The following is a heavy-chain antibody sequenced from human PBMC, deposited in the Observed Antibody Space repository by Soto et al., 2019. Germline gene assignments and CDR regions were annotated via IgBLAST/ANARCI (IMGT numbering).Heavy chain of an antibody. CDR2: INAGNGNT. CDR3: ARDKYRSTSWNWFDP. D-gene: IGHD2-2*01. Sequence: QVQLVQSGAEVKKPGASVKVSCKASGYTFTSYAMHWVRQAPGQRLEWMGWINAGNGNTKYSHKFQGRVTITRDTSASTAYMELSSLRSEDTAVYYCARDKYRSTSWNWFDPWGQGTLVTVSS. V-gene: IGHV1-3*01. J-gene: IGHJ5*02. CDR1: GYTFTSYA.